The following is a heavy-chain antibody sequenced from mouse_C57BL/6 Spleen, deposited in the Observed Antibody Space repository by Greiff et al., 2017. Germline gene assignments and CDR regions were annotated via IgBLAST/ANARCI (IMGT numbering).Heavy chain of an antibody. D-gene: IGHD2-5*01. Sequence: QVQLQQPGAELVKPGASVKLSCKASGYTFTSYWMHWVKQRPGRGLEWLGRIDPNSGGTKYNEQFKSKATLTVDRPSSTAYMHLSSLTSEDSAVYYCARDSNYWYFDVWGTGTTVTVSS. J-gene: IGHJ1*03. CDR2: IDPNSGGT. V-gene: IGHV1-72*01. CDR1: GYTFTSYW. CDR3: ARDSNYWYFDV.